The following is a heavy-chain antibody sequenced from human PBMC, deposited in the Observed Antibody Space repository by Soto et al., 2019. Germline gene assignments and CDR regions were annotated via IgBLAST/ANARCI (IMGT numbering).Heavy chain of an antibody. CDR3: ARAQTPTEIDY. CDR1: GYIFTNYG. CDR2: MNAYNGNS. J-gene: IGHJ4*02. Sequence: QVQLVQSGAEVKKPGASVKVSCKASGYIFTNYGISWVRQAPGQGLEWMGWMNAYNGNSNYAQKVQGRVTMTTDKYTNTAYMELRSLRSDDTAVYFCARAQTPTEIDYWGQGTLVTVSS. V-gene: IGHV1-18*04.